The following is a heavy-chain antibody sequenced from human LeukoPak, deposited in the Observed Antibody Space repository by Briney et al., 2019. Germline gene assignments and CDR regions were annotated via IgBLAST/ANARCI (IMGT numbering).Heavy chain of an antibody. J-gene: IGHJ6*02. V-gene: IGHV3-43*01. D-gene: IGHD3-10*01. CDR1: GFTFDDYT. CDR3: ARGGYYYYYGMDV. Sequence: GGSLRLSCAASGFTFDDYTMHWVRQAPGKGLEWVSLISWDGGSTYYADSVKGRFTISRDNSKNSLYLQMNSLRTEDTALYYCARGGYYYYYGMDVWGQGTTVTVS. CDR2: ISWDGGST.